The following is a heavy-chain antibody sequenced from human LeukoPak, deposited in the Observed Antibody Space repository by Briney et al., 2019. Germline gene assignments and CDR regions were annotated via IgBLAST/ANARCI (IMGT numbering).Heavy chain of an antibody. CDR3: ARWEVDYYDSSEGY. Sequence: PGGSLRLSCAASGFTFSSYEMNWVRQAPGKGLEWVSYISSSGSTIYYADSVKGRFTISRDNAKNSLYLQMNSLRAEDTAVYYCARWEVDYYDSSEGYWGQGTLVTVSS. CDR1: GFTFSSYE. V-gene: IGHV3-48*03. CDR2: ISSSGSTI. J-gene: IGHJ4*02. D-gene: IGHD3-22*01.